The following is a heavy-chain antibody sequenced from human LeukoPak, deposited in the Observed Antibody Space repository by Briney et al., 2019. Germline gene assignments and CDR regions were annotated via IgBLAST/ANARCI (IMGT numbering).Heavy chain of an antibody. CDR1: GGSISSYY. D-gene: IGHD6-6*01. V-gene: IGHV4-59*12. CDR3: ARVSLLYSSSSPFDY. CDR2: IYRSGIT. Sequence: SETLSLTCTVSGGSISSYYWTWIRQPPGMALQCIGYIYRSGITNYYPSLKSRVTISVDTSSNQFSLKLSSVTAADTAVYYCARVSLLYSSSSPFDYWGQGTLVTVSS. J-gene: IGHJ4*02.